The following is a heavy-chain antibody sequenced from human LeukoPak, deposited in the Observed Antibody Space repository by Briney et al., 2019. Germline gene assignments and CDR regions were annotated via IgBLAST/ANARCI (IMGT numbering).Heavy chain of an antibody. J-gene: IGHJ4*02. CDR2: ISWNGGGT. CDR1: GFTFDDYG. CDR3: ARDHSDFWSGSSSFDY. V-gene: IGHV3-20*04. D-gene: IGHD3-3*01. Sequence: GGSLRLSCAASGFTFDDYGMNWVRQAPGGGLEWVSVISWNGGGTGYADSVKGRFTISGDNAKNSLYLQMNSLRAEDTALYYCARDHSDFWSGSSSFDYWGQGTLVTVSS.